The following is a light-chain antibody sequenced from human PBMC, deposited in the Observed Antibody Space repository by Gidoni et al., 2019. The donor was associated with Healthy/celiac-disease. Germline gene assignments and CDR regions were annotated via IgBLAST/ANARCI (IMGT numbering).Light chain of an antibody. CDR3: QPSTR. Sequence: DPQMTQSPSSLSASVGDRVTIPCRASQSSSSDLNWYQHKPGEAPNLLIYAASSLQSGVPSRFSGSVSWTDFTLTIISLQPEDFATYYCQPSTRFGPGTKVDIK. CDR1: QSSSSD. J-gene: IGKJ3*01. CDR2: AAS. V-gene: IGKV1-39*01.